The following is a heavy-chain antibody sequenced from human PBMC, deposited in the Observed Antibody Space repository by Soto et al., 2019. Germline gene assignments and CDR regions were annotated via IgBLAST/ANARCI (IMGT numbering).Heavy chain of an antibody. CDR2: IYHSGST. Sequence: QVQLQESGPGLVKPSGTLSLTCAVSSGSISSSNWWSWGRQPPGKGLEWIGEIYHSGSTNYNPSLTRRVTISVDTSKNRFSLKLSSVTAADTAVYYCARIGTDGGDACDIWCQGTMVTVSS. CDR1: SGSISSSNW. D-gene: IGHD3-10*01. V-gene: IGHV4-4*02. J-gene: IGHJ3*02. CDR3: ARIGTDGGDACDI.